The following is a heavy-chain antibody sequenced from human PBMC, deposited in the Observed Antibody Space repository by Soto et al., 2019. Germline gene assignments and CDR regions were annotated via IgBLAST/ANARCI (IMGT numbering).Heavy chain of an antibody. Sequence: VKVSRQAFWYTLTRLYIHLGRPAPGQGLEWMGWINPNSGGTNYAQKFQGWVTMTRDTSISTAYMELSRLRSDDTAVYYCARGGTVVTDAFDIWGQGTMVTVSS. V-gene: IGHV1-2*04. J-gene: IGHJ3*02. CDR2: INPNSGGT. CDR1: WYTLTRLY. CDR3: ARGGTVVTDAFDI. D-gene: IGHD2-15*01.